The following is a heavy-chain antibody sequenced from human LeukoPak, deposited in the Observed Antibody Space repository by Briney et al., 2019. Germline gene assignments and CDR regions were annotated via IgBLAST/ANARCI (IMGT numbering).Heavy chain of an antibody. CDR1: GFTFSSYG. Sequence: GGTLRLSCAASGFTFSSYGMHWVRQAPGKGLEWVAVISYDGDKKYYTDSVKGRFTISRDNSKNTVFLQMNSLRADDAAIYYCARDFSSGWYDLWFDPWGQGTRVTVSS. V-gene: IGHV3-30*03. D-gene: IGHD6-19*01. CDR2: ISYDGDKK. J-gene: IGHJ5*02. CDR3: ARDFSSGWYDLWFDP.